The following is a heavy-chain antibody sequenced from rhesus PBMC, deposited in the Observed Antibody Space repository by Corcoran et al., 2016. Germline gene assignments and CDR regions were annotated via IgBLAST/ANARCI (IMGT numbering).Heavy chain of an antibody. CDR2: INSRGGDK. J-gene: IGHJ4*01. D-gene: IGHD4-29*01. CDR3: AKHGSSYHAGFDY. CDR1: GFTFSSYG. V-gene: IGHV3S5*01. Sequence: EVQLVETGGGLVQPGGSLKVSCAVSGFTFSSYGMSWVRQAPGKGLEWVSGINSRGGDKYYPDSVKCRFTISRDNSKNTLSLEMNSLRAEDTAVYYCAKHGSSYHAGFDYWGQGVLVTVSS.